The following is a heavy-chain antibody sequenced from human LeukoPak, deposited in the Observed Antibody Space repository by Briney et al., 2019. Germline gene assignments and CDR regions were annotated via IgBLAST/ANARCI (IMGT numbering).Heavy chain of an antibody. CDR2: IWPDGSSK. Sequence: GGSLRLSCAASGFTFSTYGMHWVRQAPGKGLEWVAVIWPDGSSKYYADFVKGRFTISRDNSKNTLYLEMNSLRDEDTAVYYCAKFVGGPFDSWGQGTLVTVSS. CDR1: GFTFSTYG. CDR3: AKFVGGPFDS. V-gene: IGHV3-30*02. D-gene: IGHD3-16*01. J-gene: IGHJ4*02.